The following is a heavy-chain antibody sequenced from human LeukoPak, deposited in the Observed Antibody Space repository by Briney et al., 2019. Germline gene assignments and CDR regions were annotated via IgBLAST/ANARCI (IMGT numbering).Heavy chain of an antibody. Sequence: PGGSLRLSCVASGFTFSNFGVHWVRQAPGKGLEWVSSISSSSSYIYYADSVKGRFTISRDNAKNSLYLQMNSLRAEDTAVYYCAGAWEDTATLTFYCSYGMDVWGQGTTVTVSS. V-gene: IGHV3-21*01. CDR3: AGAWEDTATLTFYCSYGMDV. CDR2: ISSSSSYI. D-gene: IGHD5-18*01. J-gene: IGHJ6*02. CDR1: GFTFSNFG.